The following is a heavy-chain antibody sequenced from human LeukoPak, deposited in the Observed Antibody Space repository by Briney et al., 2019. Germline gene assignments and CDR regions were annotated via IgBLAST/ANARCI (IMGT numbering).Heavy chain of an antibody. CDR3: ARDSPSDDAFDI. Sequence: GGSLRLSCAASGFTFSSYSMNWVRQAPGKGLEWVSSISSSSSYIYYADSVKGRFTIPRDNAKNSLYLQMNSLRAEDTAVYYCARDSPSDDAFDIWGQGTMVTVSS. CDR2: ISSSSSYI. J-gene: IGHJ3*02. CDR1: GFTFSSYS. V-gene: IGHV3-21*01.